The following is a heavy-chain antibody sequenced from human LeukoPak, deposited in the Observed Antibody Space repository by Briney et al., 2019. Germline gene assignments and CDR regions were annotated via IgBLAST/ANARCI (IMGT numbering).Heavy chain of an antibody. V-gene: IGHV3-53*01. J-gene: IGHJ4*02. CDR1: GFTVSSNF. Sequence: GGSLRLSCAASGFTVSSNFMSWVRQAPRKGPEWVSIIYSGGSTSYADSVKGRFTISRDNSKNTLYLQMNSLRAEDTAVYYCASPSGSRGVFLDYWGQGTLVTVPS. CDR3: ASPSGSRGVFLDY. CDR2: IYSGGST. D-gene: IGHD3-16*01.